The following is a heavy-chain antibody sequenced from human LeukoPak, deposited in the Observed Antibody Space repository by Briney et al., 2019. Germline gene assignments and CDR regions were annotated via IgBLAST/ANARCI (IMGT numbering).Heavy chain of an antibody. J-gene: IGHJ4*02. V-gene: IGHV4-59*12. CDR3: ARGDYDYVWGSYRPITY. Sequence: SETLSLTCTVSGGSISSYYWSWIRQPPGKGLEWIGYIYYSGSTNYNPSLKSRVTISVDTSKNQFSLKLSSVTAADTAVYYCARGDYDYVWGSYRPITYWGQGTLVTVSS. D-gene: IGHD3-16*02. CDR1: GGSISSYY. CDR2: IYYSGST.